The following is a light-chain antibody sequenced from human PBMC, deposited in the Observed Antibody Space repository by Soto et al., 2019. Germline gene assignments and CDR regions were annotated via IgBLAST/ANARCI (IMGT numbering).Light chain of an antibody. V-gene: IGKV1-5*01. CDR2: DAS. Sequence: DIQMTQSPYTLSASVGYRVTITCRASQSISSWLAWYQQKPGKAPKLLSYDASRLEGGVPSRFSGSGSGTEFTLTISSLQPDDFATYYCQQYNSYPWTFGQGTKVEIK. J-gene: IGKJ1*01. CDR3: QQYNSYPWT. CDR1: QSISSW.